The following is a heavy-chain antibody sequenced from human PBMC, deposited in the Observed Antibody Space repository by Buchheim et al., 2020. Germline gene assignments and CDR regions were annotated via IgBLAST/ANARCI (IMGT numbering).Heavy chain of an antibody. V-gene: IGHV3-74*01. D-gene: IGHD3-3*01. CDR1: GFTFSNYW. Sequence: EVQVVESGGGLVQPGGSLRLSCAASGFTFSNYWIHWVRQDPGKGLVWVSRINGDGSTTTYADSVKGRFTISRDNAKSTVYLQMNSLRAEDTAVYYCARGNYDFWSGYHNWFDPWGQGTL. CDR3: ARGNYDFWSGYHNWFDP. CDR2: INGDGSTT. J-gene: IGHJ5*02.